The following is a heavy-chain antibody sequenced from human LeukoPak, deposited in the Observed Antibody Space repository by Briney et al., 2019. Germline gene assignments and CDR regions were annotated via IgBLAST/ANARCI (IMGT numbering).Heavy chain of an antibody. J-gene: IGHJ4*02. V-gene: IGHV1-18*01. D-gene: IGHD3-10*01. CDR3: ARGHLNLENLRYGSGRGTQAYYFDY. CDR2: ISAYNGNT. Sequence: ASVKVSCKASGYTFTSYGISWVRQAPGQGLEWMGWISAYNGNTNYAQKFQGRVTITADKSTSTAYMELSSLRSEDTAVYYCARGHLNLENLRYGSGRGTQAYYFDYWGQGTLVTVSS. CDR1: GYTFTSYG.